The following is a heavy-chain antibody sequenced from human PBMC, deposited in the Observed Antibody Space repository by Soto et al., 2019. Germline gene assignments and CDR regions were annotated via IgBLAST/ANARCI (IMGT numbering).Heavy chain of an antibody. CDR1: GYTFTSYA. J-gene: IGHJ4*02. Sequence: QVQLVQSGAEVKKPGASVKVSCQASGYTFTSYAMHWVRQAPGQRLEWMGWINAGNGNTKYSQKFQGRVTITRDTSASTAYMELSSLRSEDTAVYYCASKDPFGVVTTPFDYWGQGTLVTVSS. D-gene: IGHD3-3*01. CDR3: ASKDPFGVVTTPFDY. CDR2: INAGNGNT. V-gene: IGHV1-3*01.